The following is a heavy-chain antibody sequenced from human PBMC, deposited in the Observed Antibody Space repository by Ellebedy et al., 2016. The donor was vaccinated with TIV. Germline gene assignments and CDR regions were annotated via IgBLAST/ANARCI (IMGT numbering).Heavy chain of an antibody. CDR3: TRNPRKGGDRYRFDF. CDR1: GFSFADYA. V-gene: IGHV3-49*03. CDR2: ISSKRYGGRP. Sequence: PGGSLRLSCTTSGFSFADYALVWFRQAPGKGLEWVGFISSKRYGGRPEHAASLKGRFTISRDDSKSIVYLQMNSLQSEDTAVYYCTRNPRKGGDRYRFDFWGQGTLVTVSS. D-gene: IGHD2-21*02. J-gene: IGHJ4*02.